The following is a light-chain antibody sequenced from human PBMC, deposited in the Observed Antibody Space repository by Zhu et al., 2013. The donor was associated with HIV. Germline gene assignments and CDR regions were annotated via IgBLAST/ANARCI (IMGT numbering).Light chain of an antibody. Sequence: EIVLTQSPGTLSLSPGERATLSCRASQSVSSSYLAWYQQKPGQAPRLLIYGASSRATDIPDRFSGSGSGTDFTLTISSLQAEDVAVYYCHDLVYT. CDR3: HDLVYT. V-gene: IGKV3-20*01. J-gene: IGKJ2*01. CDR2: GAS. CDR1: QSVSSSY.